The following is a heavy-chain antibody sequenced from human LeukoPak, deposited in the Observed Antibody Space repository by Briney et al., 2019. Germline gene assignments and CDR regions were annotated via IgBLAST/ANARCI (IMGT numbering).Heavy chain of an antibody. Sequence: RGSLRLSCAASGFTFSSYSMNWVRQAPGKGLEWVSSISSSSTYIYYADSVKGRFTISRDNAKNSLYLQMNSLRAEDTAVYYCARETARRISMIRGVNWFDPWGQGTLVTVSS. V-gene: IGHV3-21*01. CDR3: ARETARRISMIRGVNWFDP. J-gene: IGHJ5*02. D-gene: IGHD3-10*01. CDR2: ISSSSTYI. CDR1: GFTFSSYS.